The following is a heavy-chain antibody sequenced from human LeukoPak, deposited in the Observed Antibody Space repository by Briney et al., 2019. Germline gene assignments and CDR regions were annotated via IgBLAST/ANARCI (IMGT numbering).Heavy chain of an antibody. D-gene: IGHD3-10*01. CDR1: GFTFSNYV. Sequence: GGSLRLSCVASGFTFSNYVMSWVRQAPGKGLEWVSGISGSGGSTYYADSVKGRFTISRDKSKNTLYLQMNSLRAEDTAVYYCAKDRLRDYYGSGSLWDFDYWGQGTLVTVSS. CDR3: AKDRLRDYYGSGSLWDFDY. J-gene: IGHJ4*02. CDR2: ISGSGGST. V-gene: IGHV3-23*01.